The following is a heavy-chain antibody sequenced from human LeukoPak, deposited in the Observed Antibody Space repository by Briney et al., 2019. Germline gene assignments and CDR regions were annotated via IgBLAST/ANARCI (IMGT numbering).Heavy chain of an antibody. CDR3: ARVGISYYYGSGSYYNTPGAFDI. CDR2: INPSGGST. D-gene: IGHD3-10*01. CDR1: GYPFTSYY. Sequence: ASVKVSCKASGYPFTSYYVNWVRQAPGQGLEWMGMINPSGGSTTYAQKFQGRVTMTRDTSTSTVYMELSSLRSEDTAVYYCARVGISYYYGSGSYYNTPGAFDIWGQGTMVTVSS. J-gene: IGHJ3*02. V-gene: IGHV1-46*01.